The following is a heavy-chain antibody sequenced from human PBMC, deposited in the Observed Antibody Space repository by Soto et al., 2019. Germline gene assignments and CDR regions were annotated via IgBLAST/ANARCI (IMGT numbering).Heavy chain of an antibody. Sequence: QVQLVQSGPEVKKPGSSVRVSCKAPGVTFSSYVFSWVRQAPGQGLEWMGRITPVFGTTHFAQKFQGRLTITADESTTTIYVELRDLRSDDTAMYYCARGLPSELWGQGTLITVSS. V-gene: IGHV1-69*18. CDR3: ARGLPSEL. CDR2: ITPVFGTT. J-gene: IGHJ4*02. D-gene: IGHD1-7*01. CDR1: GVTFSSYV.